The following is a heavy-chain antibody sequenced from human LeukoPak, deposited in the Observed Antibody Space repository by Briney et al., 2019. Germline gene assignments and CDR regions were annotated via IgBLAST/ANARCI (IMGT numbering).Heavy chain of an antibody. Sequence: ASVKVSCKASGYTFTSYGISWVRQAPGQGLEWMGWISAYNGNTNYAQKLQGRVTMTTDTSTSTAYMELRSLRSDDTAVYYCARAPNRRHPLSYYYYYYYMDVWGKGTTVTVSS. V-gene: IGHV1-18*01. D-gene: IGHD2-8*01. CDR3: ARAPNRRHPLSYYYYYYYMDV. J-gene: IGHJ6*03. CDR2: ISAYNGNT. CDR1: GYTFTSYG.